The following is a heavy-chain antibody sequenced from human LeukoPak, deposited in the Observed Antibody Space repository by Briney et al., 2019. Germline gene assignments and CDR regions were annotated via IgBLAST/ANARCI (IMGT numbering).Heavy chain of an antibody. CDR3: ASGIPYYDILTGFWNYYYYGMDV. CDR2: IYYSGST. CDR1: GGSISSGGYY. J-gene: IGHJ6*02. V-gene: IGHV4-31*03. D-gene: IGHD3-9*01. Sequence: PSETLSLTCTASGGSISSGGYYWSWIRQHPGKGLGWIGYIYYSGSTYYNPSLKSRVTISVDTSKNQFSLKLSSVTAADTAVYYCASGIPYYDILTGFWNYYYYGMDVWGQGTTVTVSS.